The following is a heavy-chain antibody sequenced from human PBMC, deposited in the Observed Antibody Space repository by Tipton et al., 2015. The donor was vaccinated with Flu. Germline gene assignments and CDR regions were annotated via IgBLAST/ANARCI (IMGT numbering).Heavy chain of an antibody. CDR3: VRGGGSSSGRWFDP. D-gene: IGHD3-10*01. Sequence: LRLSCNVSGDSIRTSGHYWGWIRQSPGKGLAWIASMPYSGSPYYNPSLKSRVTISVDTSKSQFSLKLTYVTAADTAVYYCVRGGGSSSGRWFDPWGRGTLVTVSS. J-gene: IGHJ5*02. V-gene: IGHV4-39*07. CDR2: MPYSGSP. CDR1: GDSIRTSGHY.